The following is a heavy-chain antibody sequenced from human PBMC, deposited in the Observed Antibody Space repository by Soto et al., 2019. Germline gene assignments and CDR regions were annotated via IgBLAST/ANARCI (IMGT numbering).Heavy chain of an antibody. CDR3: ARGSTTVTTPTRYNWFDP. J-gene: IGHJ5*02. V-gene: IGHV3-48*02. D-gene: IGHD4-17*01. Sequence: PGGSLRLSCAASGFTFSSYSMNWVRQAPGKGLEWVSYISSSNSTIYYADSVKGRFTISRDNAKNSLYLQMNSLRDEDTAVYYCARGSTTVTTPTRYNWFDPWGQGTLVTVSS. CDR2: ISSSNSTI. CDR1: GFTFSSYS.